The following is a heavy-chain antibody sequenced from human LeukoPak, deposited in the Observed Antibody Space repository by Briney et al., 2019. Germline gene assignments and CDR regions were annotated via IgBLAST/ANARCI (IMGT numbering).Heavy chain of an antibody. CDR2: IKPDGSEK. CDR1: GFTFSSYG. CDR3: ASRVKAGLGAYWYYYYMDV. D-gene: IGHD3-16*01. Sequence: PGGSLRLSCAASGFTFSSYGMHWVRQAPGKGLEWVANIKPDGSEKFFLDSVKGRFTVSRDNAKNSLYLRMTSLRAEDTAVYYCASRVKAGLGAYWYYYYMDVWGKGTTVTVSS. V-gene: IGHV3-7*01. J-gene: IGHJ6*03.